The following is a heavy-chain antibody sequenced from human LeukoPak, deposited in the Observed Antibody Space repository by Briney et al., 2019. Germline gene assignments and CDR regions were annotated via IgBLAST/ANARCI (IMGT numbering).Heavy chain of an antibody. CDR3: ARGGGARRTYYYDSSGYLHFDY. D-gene: IGHD3-22*01. Sequence: SETLSLTCTVSGGSISSYYWSWIRQPPGKGLEWIGEINHSGSTNYNPSLKSRVTISVDTSKNQFSLKLSSVTAADTAVYYCARGGGARRTYYYDSSGYLHFDYWGQGTLVTVSS. V-gene: IGHV4-34*01. CDR1: GGSISSYY. CDR2: INHSGST. J-gene: IGHJ4*02.